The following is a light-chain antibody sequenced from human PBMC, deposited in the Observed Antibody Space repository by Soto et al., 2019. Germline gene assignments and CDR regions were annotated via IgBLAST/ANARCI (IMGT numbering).Light chain of an antibody. J-gene: IGKJ4*01. Sequence: EVVMMQSPATLSVSPGEVATLSCRASQGIDDTLAWYQHKPGQTPIHLIYDTSTSATGVPARFSGSRSGTEFTRTIDSLPSEDFAVYYGQRYNSWPLTFGEGTKVES. CDR1: QGIDDT. V-gene: IGKV3-15*01. CDR3: QRYNSWPLT. CDR2: DTS.